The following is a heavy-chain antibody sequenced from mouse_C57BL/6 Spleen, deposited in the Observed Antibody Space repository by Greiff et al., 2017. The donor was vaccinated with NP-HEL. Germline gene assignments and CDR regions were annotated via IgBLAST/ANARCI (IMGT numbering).Heavy chain of an antibody. CDR3: ARTCLYYDYDVPAWFAY. CDR1: GYSFTDYN. D-gene: IGHD2-4*01. J-gene: IGHJ3*01. Sequence: EVKLQESGPELVKPGASVKISCKASGYSFTDYNMNWVKQSNGKSLEWIGVINPNYGTTSYNQKFKGKATLTVDPSSSTAYMQLNSLTSEDSAVYYCARTCLYYDYDVPAWFAYWGQGTLVTVSA. V-gene: IGHV1-39*01. CDR2: INPNYGTT.